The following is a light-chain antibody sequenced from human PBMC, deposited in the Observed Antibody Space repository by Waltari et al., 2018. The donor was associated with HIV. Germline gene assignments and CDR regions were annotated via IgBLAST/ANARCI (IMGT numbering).Light chain of an antibody. CDR1: NSNNGAGYD. J-gene: IGLJ3*02. Sequence: QSVLTQPPSVSGAPGRRVTISCTGSNSNNGAGYDIHWYQQLPGTAPKLLIYGNSNRPSGVPDRFSGSKSATSASLAITGLQAEDEADYYCQSYDSSPSGWVFGGGTKLTVL. CDR3: QSYDSSPSGWV. CDR2: GNS. V-gene: IGLV1-40*01.